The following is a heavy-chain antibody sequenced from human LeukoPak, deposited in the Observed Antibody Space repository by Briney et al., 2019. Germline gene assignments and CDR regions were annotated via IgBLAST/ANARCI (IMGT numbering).Heavy chain of an antibody. J-gene: IGHJ4*02. CDR1: GGTFSSYA. CDR2: IIPILGIA. Sequence: SVKVSCKASGGTFSSYAISWVRQAPGQGLEWMGRIIPILGIANYAQKFQGRVTITADKSTSTAYMELRSLRSDDTAVYYCARSGPSRDGYNLFDYWGQGTLVTVSS. D-gene: IGHD5-24*01. V-gene: IGHV1-69*04. CDR3: ARSGPSRDGYNLFDY.